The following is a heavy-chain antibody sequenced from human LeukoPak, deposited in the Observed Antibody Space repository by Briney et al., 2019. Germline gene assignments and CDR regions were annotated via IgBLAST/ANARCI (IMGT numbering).Heavy chain of an antibody. J-gene: IGHJ5*02. V-gene: IGHV4-59*12. Sequence: PSETLSLTCTVSGGSISYYYWSWIRQPPGKGLEWIGYIYYSGSTNYNPSLKSRVTISVDTSKNQFSLKLSSVTAADTAVYYCARTRVPAAHAENWFDPWGQGTLVTVSS. CDR1: GGSISYYY. D-gene: IGHD2-2*01. CDR3: ARTRVPAAHAENWFDP. CDR2: IYYSGST.